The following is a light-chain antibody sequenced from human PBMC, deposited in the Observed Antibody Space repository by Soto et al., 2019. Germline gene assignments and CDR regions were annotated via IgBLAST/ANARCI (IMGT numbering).Light chain of an antibody. V-gene: IGKV3-11*01. CDR3: LQRSYLLIT. Sequence: VLAQSPTTLSLSAGESSALSCRVSQTISTYLAWYQQKPGQAPRLLIYDASTRATGIPARFSGSGSGTDFILTISDLEPEDFAVYYCLQRSYLLITFGHGGLLEIK. CDR1: QTISTY. CDR2: DAS. J-gene: IGKJ5*01.